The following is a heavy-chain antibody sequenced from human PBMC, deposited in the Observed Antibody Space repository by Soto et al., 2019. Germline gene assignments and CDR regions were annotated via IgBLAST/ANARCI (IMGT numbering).Heavy chain of an antibody. CDR3: AKDRPVAGDDFDI. J-gene: IGHJ3*02. V-gene: IGHV3-23*01. D-gene: IGHD6-13*01. CDR1: GFTFSSYA. CDR2: ISVSGGST. Sequence: GGSLRLSCAASGFTFSSYAMSWVRQAPGKGLEWVSAISVSGGSTYYADSVKGRFTISRDNSKNTLYLQMNSLRAQDKGVYLWAKDRPVAGDDFDIWGQGTMVTVSS.